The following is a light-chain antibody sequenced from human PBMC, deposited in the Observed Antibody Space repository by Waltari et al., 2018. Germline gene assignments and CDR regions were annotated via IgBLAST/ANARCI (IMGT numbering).Light chain of an antibody. CDR3: QQSYTTPRT. J-gene: IGKJ1*01. CDR2: AAS. V-gene: IGKV1-39*01. CDR1: QTILIY. Sequence: DIQMTQSPSSLSASVGDSVTITCRASQTILIYLNWYQQKPGKAPKVLIFAASSLQSGGPSRFSGSGAGTDVTLTISSLQPEDFGTYYCQQSYTTPRTFGQGTKVEIK.